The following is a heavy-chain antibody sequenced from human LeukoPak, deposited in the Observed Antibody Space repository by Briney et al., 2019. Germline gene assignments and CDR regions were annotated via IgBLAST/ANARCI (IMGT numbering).Heavy chain of an antibody. CDR3: ASRSSSSWYSYYYYGMDV. J-gene: IGHJ6*02. CDR2: IIPIFGTA. V-gene: IGHV1-69*13. CDR1: GGTFSSYA. D-gene: IGHD6-13*01. Sequence: SVKVSCKASGGTFSSYAISWVRQAPGQGLEWMGGIIPIFGTANYAQKFQGRVTITADVSTSTAYMELSSLRSEDTAVYYCASRSSSSWYSYYYYGMDVWGQGTTVTVSS.